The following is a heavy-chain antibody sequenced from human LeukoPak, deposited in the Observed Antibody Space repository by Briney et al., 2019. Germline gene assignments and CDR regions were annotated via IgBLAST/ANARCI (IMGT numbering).Heavy chain of an antibody. CDR1: GCTFSSYD. J-gene: IGHJ4*02. V-gene: IGHV3-13*01. CDR3: AAGYSSSWYQYYFDY. Sequence: PWGSLRLSCAASGCTFSSYDMHWVRQATGKGLEWVSAIGTAGDTYYPGSVKGRFTISRENAKNSLYLQMNSLRAGDTAVYYCAAGYSSSWYQYYFDYWGQGTLVTVSS. CDR2: IGTAGDT. D-gene: IGHD6-13*01.